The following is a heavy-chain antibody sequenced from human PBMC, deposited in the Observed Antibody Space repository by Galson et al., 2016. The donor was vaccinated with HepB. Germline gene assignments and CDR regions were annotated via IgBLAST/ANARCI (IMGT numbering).Heavy chain of an antibody. CDR2: IYKSGST. D-gene: IGHD2-21*02. CDR3: ARGVTGTPYFDF. V-gene: IGHV4-59*01. CDR1: DGSISSYF. Sequence: SETLSLTCNISDGSISSYFWSWIRQSPGKGLEWIGYIYKSGSTNYSPSLKSRVTVSVDTSKNQFSLKLRSVTSADTAVYYCARGVTGTPYFDFWGQGALVPVSS. J-gene: IGHJ4*02.